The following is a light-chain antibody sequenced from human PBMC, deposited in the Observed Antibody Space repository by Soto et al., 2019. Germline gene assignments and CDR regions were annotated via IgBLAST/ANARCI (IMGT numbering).Light chain of an antibody. V-gene: IGKV1-39*01. CDR2: AAS. CDR1: QRISNY. Sequence: DIQMTQSPSSLSASVGDRVTITCRASQRISNYLNWYQQQPGKAPKLLIYAASTLQSGVPSRFSGSGSGTDFTLTISSLQPEDFATYYCQQSYSSLAMYTFGQGTKLEIK. CDR3: QQSYSSLAMYT. J-gene: IGKJ2*01.